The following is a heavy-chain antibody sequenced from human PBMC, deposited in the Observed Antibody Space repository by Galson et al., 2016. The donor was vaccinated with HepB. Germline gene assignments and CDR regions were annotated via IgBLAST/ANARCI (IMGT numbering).Heavy chain of an antibody. V-gene: IGHV3-23*01. CDR1: GITLTTYS. D-gene: IGHD3-16*01. J-gene: IGHJ4*02. CDR3: GKHGGFDY. CDR2: ITRSGEAT. Sequence: SLRLSCAASGITLTTYSMNWVRQAPGRGLEWVSGITRSGEATHYADFVKGRFTISRDNSKNTLYLYMNNLTAGDTAIYYCGKHGGFDYWGRGALVTVSS.